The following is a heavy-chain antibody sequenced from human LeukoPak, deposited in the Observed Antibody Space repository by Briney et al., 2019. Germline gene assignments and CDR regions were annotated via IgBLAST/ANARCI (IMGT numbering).Heavy chain of an antibody. Sequence: GGSLRLSCAASGFTFNTYWMIWVRQAPGKGLEWVANIDQGGSTKYYVDSLKGRFTISRDNAKNSLYLQMNSLRAEDTAVYYCVKDKGGRSGAIYYDAFDVWGQGTMVTVSS. CDR1: GFTFNTYW. J-gene: IGHJ3*01. CDR2: IDQGGSTK. D-gene: IGHD1-26*01. CDR3: VKDKGGRSGAIYYDAFDV. V-gene: IGHV3-7*01.